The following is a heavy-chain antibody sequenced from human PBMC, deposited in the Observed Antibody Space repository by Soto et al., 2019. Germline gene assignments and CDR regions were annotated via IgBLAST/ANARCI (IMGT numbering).Heavy chain of an antibody. D-gene: IGHD3-9*01. CDR1: GFTFSSYG. CDR2: IWYDGSNK. Sequence: GGSLRLSCAASGFTFSSYGMHWVRQAPGKGLEWVAVIWYDGSNKYYADSVKGRFTVSRDNSKNTLYLQMNSLRAEDTAVYYCARDYEDYDILTGYPSYWGQGTLVTVSS. V-gene: IGHV3-33*01. CDR3: ARDYEDYDILTGYPSY. J-gene: IGHJ4*02.